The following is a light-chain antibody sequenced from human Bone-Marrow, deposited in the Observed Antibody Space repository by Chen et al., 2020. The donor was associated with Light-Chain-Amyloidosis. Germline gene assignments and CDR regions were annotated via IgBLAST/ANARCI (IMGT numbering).Light chain of an antibody. Sequence: QSLMTQPPSVSGAPGQTVTISCTGTITNVGAGYDVQWYQQLPGTAPKLLIYGNRNRPSGVPDRFSGSKSVTSASLTITGLQTEDEADYHCQSYDNTLNGWVFGGGTKLTVL. J-gene: IGLJ3*02. CDR2: GNR. CDR3: QSYDNTLNGWV. V-gene: IGLV1-40*01. CDR1: ITNVGAGYD.